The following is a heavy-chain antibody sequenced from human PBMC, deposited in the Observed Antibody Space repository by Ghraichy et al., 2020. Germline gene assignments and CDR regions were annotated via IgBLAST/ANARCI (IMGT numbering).Heavy chain of an antibody. D-gene: IGHD6-6*01. V-gene: IGHV3-13*01. CDR1: GFTFSSYD. CDR2: IGTAGDT. CDR3: ARALENWYFDL. Sequence: GGSLRLSCAASGFTFSSYDMHWVRQATGKGLEWVSAIGTAGDTYYPGSVKGRFTISRENAKNSLYLQMNSLRAGDTAVYYCARALENWYFDLWGRGTLVTVSS. J-gene: IGHJ2*01.